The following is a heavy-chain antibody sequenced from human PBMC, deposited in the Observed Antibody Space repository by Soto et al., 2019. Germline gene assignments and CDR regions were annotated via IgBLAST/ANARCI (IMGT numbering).Heavy chain of an antibody. V-gene: IGHV3-49*03. D-gene: IGHD4-4*01. CDR2: IRSKSYGKTT. CDR3: TLERGDYSYPKWYLDL. J-gene: IGHJ2*01. CDR1: GFTFGDYG. Sequence: GGSLRLSCSTSGFTFGDYGMTWFRQAPGKGLEWVGLIRSKSYGKTTEYAASATDRFTISRDDSKRIAYLQMNSLKADDTAVYYCTLERGDYSYPKWYLDLWGSGTRFTVAS.